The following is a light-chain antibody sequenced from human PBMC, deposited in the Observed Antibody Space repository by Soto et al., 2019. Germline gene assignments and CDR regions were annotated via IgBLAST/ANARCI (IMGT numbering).Light chain of an antibody. CDR3: QQTYRPPFT. J-gene: IGKJ3*01. Sequence: DIQMTQSPSSLSASVGDRVTIPCRASQRITNSLNWYQQKPGRAPNLLIYAASSLQRGAPSRFSGSGSGTDFTLTISSLQPDDFATYYCQQTYRPPFTFGPGTKADIK. V-gene: IGKV1-39*01. CDR2: AAS. CDR1: QRITNS.